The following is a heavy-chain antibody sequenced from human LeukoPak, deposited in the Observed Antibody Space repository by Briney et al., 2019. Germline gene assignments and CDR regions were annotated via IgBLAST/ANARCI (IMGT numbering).Heavy chain of an antibody. D-gene: IGHD1-26*01. V-gene: IGHV4-59*01. CDR2: IYYSGST. Sequence: ASETLSLTCTVSGGSTSSYYWSWIRQPSGKGLEWIGYIYYSGSTNYNPSLKSRVTISVDTSKNQFSLKLSSVTAADTAVYYCARDGGSYYDFDYWGQGTLVTVSS. CDR3: ARDGGSYYDFDY. J-gene: IGHJ4*02. CDR1: GGSTSSYY.